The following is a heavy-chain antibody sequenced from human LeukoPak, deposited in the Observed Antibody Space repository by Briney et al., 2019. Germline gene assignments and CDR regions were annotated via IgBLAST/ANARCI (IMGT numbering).Heavy chain of an antibody. CDR3: ARDRYGDGFAHFDY. D-gene: IGHD5-24*01. V-gene: IGHV1-46*01. Sequence: ASVKVSCKASGYTFTSYHIHWVRQAPGQGLEWMGIINPSGGNTNYAQKFQGRVTMTRDTSTSTVYMELSSLRSEDTAVYYCARDRYGDGFAHFDYWGQGALVTVSS. CDR2: INPSGGNT. CDR1: GYTFTSYH. J-gene: IGHJ4*02.